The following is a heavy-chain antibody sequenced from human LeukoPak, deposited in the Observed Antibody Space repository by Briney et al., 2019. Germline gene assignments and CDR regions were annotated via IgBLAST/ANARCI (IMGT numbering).Heavy chain of an antibody. J-gene: IGHJ4*02. D-gene: IGHD3-22*01. CDR2: IIPILGIA. Sequence: SVKVSCKASGGTFSSYAISWVRQAPGQGLEWMGRIIPILGIANYAQKFQGRVTITADKSTSTAYMELSSLRSEDTAVYYCARDVSDYYDSSGYHFDYWGQGTLVTVPS. V-gene: IGHV1-69*04. CDR3: ARDVSDYYDSSGYHFDY. CDR1: GGTFSSYA.